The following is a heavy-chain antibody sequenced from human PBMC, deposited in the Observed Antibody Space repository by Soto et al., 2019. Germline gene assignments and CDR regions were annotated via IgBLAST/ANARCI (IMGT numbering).Heavy chain of an antibody. Sequence: QVQLVESGGGVVQPGRSLRLSCAASGFTFSSYGMHWVRQAPGKGLEWVAVIWYDGSNKYYADSVKGRFTISRDNYKNTLYLQMNSLRAEDTAVYYCAREGIVVVVADHYYMDVWGKGTTVNVSS. V-gene: IGHV3-33*01. CDR3: AREGIVVVVADHYYMDV. CDR2: IWYDGSNK. J-gene: IGHJ6*03. D-gene: IGHD2-15*01. CDR1: GFTFSSYG.